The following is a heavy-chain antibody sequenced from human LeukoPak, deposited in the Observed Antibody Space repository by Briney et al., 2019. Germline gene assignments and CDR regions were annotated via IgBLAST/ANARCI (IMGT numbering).Heavy chain of an antibody. CDR2: IKQDGSEK. CDR3: ARGIDDAFDI. D-gene: IGHD1-26*01. V-gene: IGHV3-7*01. J-gene: IGHJ3*02. CDR1: GFTFSSSW. Sequence: GGSLRLSCAASGFTFSSSWMSWVRQVPGKGLEWVANIKQDGSEKNYVDSVKGRFTISRDNAKNSLYLQMNSLRAEDTAVYYCARGIDDAFDIWGQGTMVTVSS.